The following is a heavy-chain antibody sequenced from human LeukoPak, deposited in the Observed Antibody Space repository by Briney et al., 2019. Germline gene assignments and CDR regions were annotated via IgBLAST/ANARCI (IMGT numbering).Heavy chain of an antibody. J-gene: IGHJ4*02. CDR2: INHSGST. CDR1: GGSFSGYY. CDR3: AREGFDSSGWYPDY. Sequence: PSETLSLTCAVYGGSFSGYYWSWIRQPPGKGLEWIGEINHSGSTNYNPSLKSRVTISVDTSKNQFSLKLSSVTAADTAVYYCAREGFDSSGWYPDYWGQGTLVTVSS. D-gene: IGHD6-19*01. V-gene: IGHV4-34*01.